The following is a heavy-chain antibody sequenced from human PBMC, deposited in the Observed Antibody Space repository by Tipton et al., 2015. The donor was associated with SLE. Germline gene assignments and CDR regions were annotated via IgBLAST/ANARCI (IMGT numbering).Heavy chain of an antibody. Sequence: LRLSCTVSGGSISSGGYYWSWIRQHPGKGLEWLGYIYYSGRTYYNPSLKSRVNKSVDTSKNQFSLKLSSVTAADTAVYYCAREEENDFWSGGDAFDIWGQGTMLTVSS. CDR3: AREEENDFWSGGDAFDI. J-gene: IGHJ3*02. CDR2: IYYSGRT. V-gene: IGHV4-31*02. D-gene: IGHD3-3*01. CDR1: GGSISSGGYY.